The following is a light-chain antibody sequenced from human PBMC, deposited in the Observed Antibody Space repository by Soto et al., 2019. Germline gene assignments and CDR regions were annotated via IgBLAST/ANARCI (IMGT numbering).Light chain of an antibody. CDR3: QQSYSTPLT. V-gene: IGKV4-1*01. CDR2: WAS. J-gene: IGKJ1*01. CDR1: QNLLYSANNKDY. Sequence: DFVMTQSPDSLAVSLGERATINCKSSQNLLYSANNKDYLAWYQHKPGQPPKLLIYWASARESGVPDRFSGSGSGTDFTLTITSLQPEDFATYFCQQSYSTPLTFAQGTKVEVK.